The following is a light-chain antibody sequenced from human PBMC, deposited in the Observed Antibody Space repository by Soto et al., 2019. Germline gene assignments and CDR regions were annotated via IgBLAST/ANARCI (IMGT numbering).Light chain of an antibody. J-gene: IGLJ3*02. CDR3: ASWDDRLNGPV. Sequence: QSVLTQPPSTSGTPGQRVAISCSGTSSNIGSHTVNWYQQLPGTAPKLLIYGDDQRPSGVPDRFSGSKSGTSASLAISGLQPGDEVDYYCASWDDRLNGPVFGGGTQLTVL. CDR1: SSNIGSHT. V-gene: IGLV1-44*01. CDR2: GDD.